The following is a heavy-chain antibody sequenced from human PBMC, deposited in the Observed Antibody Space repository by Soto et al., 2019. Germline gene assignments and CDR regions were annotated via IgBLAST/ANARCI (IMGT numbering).Heavy chain of an antibody. D-gene: IGHD2-2*01. J-gene: IGHJ4*02. Sequence: PGGSLRLSCATSGIPFSSTYMNWVRQAPGKGLEWVGRIKSKAAGETTDFSAPVKGRFALSRDDSKNTVSLQMNSLKIEDTAIYYCTTDNCRRSPCYLNFWGQGALVTVSS. CDR3: TTDNCRRSPCYLNF. V-gene: IGHV3-15*07. CDR2: IKSKAAGETT. CDR1: GIPFSSTY.